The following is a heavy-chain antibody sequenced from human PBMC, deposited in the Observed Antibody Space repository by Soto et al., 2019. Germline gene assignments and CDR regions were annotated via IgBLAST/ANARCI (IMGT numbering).Heavy chain of an antibody. CDR3: ARVIYGGWSTIKDYYYYAMDV. CDR1: GFSFSTYD. D-gene: IGHD5-12*01. V-gene: IGHV3-48*02. CDR2: ISGGSSRI. Sequence: GGSLRLSCAASGFSFSTYDMNWVRQAPGKGLEWVSYISGGSSRIFYADSVKGRFTISRDNAKNSLYLQMNSLRDEDTGVYYCARVIYGGWSTIKDYYYYAMDVWGQGTTVTVS. J-gene: IGHJ6*02.